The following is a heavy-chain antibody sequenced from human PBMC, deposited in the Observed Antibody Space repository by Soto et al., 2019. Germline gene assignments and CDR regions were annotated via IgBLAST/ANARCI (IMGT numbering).Heavy chain of an antibody. D-gene: IGHD3-22*01. CDR2: IYYSGST. V-gene: IGHV4-59*08. Sequence: PSETLSLTCTVSVGSISSYDWSWIRQPPGKGLECIGYIYYSGSTYYNPSLKSRVTISVYTSKNQLSLKLSSVTAAYTAVYYCASAYYYDRSGYDYWGKGTLVTVSS. CDR3: ASAYYYDRSGYDY. J-gene: IGHJ4*02. CDR1: VGSISSYD.